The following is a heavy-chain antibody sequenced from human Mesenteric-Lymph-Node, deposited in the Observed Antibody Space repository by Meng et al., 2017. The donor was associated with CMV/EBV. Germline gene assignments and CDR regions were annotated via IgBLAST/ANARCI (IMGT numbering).Heavy chain of an antibody. V-gene: IGHV6-1*01. CDR2: IYYRSESYN. CDR3: AYFGDLPPLW. CDR1: GDSISSNNAA. J-gene: IGHJ4*02. Sequence: LQVSCPGLVNSPHTLSVRATIAGDSISSNNAAWNWFRQAPSSGLEWLGRIYYRSESYNDYAVSVKSRISVNLDTSKNQLSLHLNFVTPEDTAVYYCAYFGDLPPLWWGQGTLVTVSS. D-gene: IGHD3-16*01.